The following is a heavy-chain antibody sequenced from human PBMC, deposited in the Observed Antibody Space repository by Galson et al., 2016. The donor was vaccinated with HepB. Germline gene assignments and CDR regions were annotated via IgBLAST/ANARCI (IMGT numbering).Heavy chain of an antibody. CDR2: ASYRGDT. V-gene: IGHV4-31*03. D-gene: IGHD4-17*01. J-gene: IGHJ4*02. CDR3: ATSVSRGKTTSLDY. CDR1: GASINSGGHF. Sequence: TLSLTCSVSGASINSGGHFWSWIRLHPGKGLEWIGYASYRGDTYYNPSLKSRLAISADTSRDQFALNLWSVTAADTAVYFCATSVSRGKTTSLDYWGQGMLVIVSS.